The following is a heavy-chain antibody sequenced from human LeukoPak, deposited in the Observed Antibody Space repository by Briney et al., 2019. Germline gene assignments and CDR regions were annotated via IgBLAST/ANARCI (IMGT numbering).Heavy chain of an antibody. CDR1: GFTFNDYG. V-gene: IGHV3-30*02. Sequence: PGGSLRLSCAASGFTFNDYGMHWVRQAPGKGLEWVAFIRIDGTNKNYADSVKGRFTISRDNSRNTLFLQMNSLRAEDTAVYYCASPERVWGSYPRNWGQGTLVTVSS. D-gene: IGHD3-16*02. CDR3: ASPERVWGSYPRN. CDR2: IRIDGTNK. J-gene: IGHJ4*02.